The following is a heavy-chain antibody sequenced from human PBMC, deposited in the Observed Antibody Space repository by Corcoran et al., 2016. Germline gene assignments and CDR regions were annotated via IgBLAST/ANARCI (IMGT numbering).Heavy chain of an antibody. J-gene: IGHJ4*02. D-gene: IGHD5-18*01. CDR2: IYSGGST. Sequence: EVQLVESGGGLIQPGGSLRLSCAASGFTVSSNYMSWVRQAPGKGLEWVSVIYSGGSTYYADSVKGRFTISRDNSKNTLYLQMNSLRAEDTAVYYCARSGYSYGLYFDYRGQGTLVTVSS. CDR1: GFTVSSNY. V-gene: IGHV3-53*01. CDR3: ARSGYSYGLYFDY.